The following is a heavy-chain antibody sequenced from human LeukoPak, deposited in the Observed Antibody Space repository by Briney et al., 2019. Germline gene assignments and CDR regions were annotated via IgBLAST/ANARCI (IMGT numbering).Heavy chain of an antibody. V-gene: IGHV1-69*04. Sequence: GASVKVSCKASGGTFSSYAISWVRQAPGQGLEWMGRIIPILGIANYAQKFQGRVTITADKSTSTAYMELSSLRSEDTAVYYCARDSGGGYGSGSYSYWGQGTLVTVSS. CDR2: IIPILGIA. CDR3: ARDSGGGYGSGSYSY. J-gene: IGHJ4*02. CDR1: GGTFSSYA. D-gene: IGHD3-10*01.